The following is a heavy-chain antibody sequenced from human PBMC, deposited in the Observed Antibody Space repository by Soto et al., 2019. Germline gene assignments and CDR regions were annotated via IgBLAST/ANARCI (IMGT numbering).Heavy chain of an antibody. Sequence: ASVKVSCKASGYTFTSYYMHWVRQAPGQGLEWMGIINPSGGSTSYAQKFQGRVTMTRDTSTSTVYMELSSLRSEDTAVYYCARGLAGYCSSTSCYTDILVTPVSGMDVWG. V-gene: IGHV1-46*01. D-gene: IGHD2-2*02. CDR2: INPSGGST. CDR1: GYTFTSYY. CDR3: ARGLAGYCSSTSCYTDILVTPVSGMDV. J-gene: IGHJ6*02.